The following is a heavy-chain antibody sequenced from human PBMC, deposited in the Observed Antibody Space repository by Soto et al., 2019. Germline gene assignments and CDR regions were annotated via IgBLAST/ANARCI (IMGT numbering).Heavy chain of an antibody. CDR1: GFTFSSYG. J-gene: IGHJ4*02. CDR3: AKDSNLGELSPFDY. Sequence: GGSLRLSCAASGFTFSSYGMHWVRQAPGKGLEWVAVISYDGSNKYYADSVKGRFTISRDNSKNTLYLQMNSLRAEDTAVYYCAKDSNLGELSPFDYWGQGTLVTVSS. V-gene: IGHV3-30*18. CDR2: ISYDGSNK. D-gene: IGHD3-16*02.